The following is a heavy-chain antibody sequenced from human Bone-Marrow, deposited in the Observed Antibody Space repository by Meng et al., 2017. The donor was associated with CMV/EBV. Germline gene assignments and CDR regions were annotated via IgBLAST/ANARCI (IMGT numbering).Heavy chain of an antibody. CDR3: AKSGLRGFGEFSRFDY. Sequence: ASVKVSCKASGYTFTSYYMHWVRQAPGQGLEWMGIINPSGGSTSYAQKFQGRVTMTRDTSTSTVYMELSSLRSEDTAVYYCAKSGLRGFGEFSRFDYWGQGTLVTVSS. J-gene: IGHJ4*02. CDR1: GYTFTSYY. CDR2: INPSGGST. V-gene: IGHV1-46*01. D-gene: IGHD3-10*01.